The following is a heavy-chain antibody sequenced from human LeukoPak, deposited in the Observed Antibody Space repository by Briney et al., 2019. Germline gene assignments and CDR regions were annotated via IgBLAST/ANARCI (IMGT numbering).Heavy chain of an antibody. D-gene: IGHD7-27*01. Sequence: GGSLRLSCAVSGFTFSNYRMHWVRQAPGEGLMWVSQISGDETSINYADSVKGRVTVSRDNAKNTLYLQMNTLRAEDTAVYYCARERYWGLGDYWGQGALVTVSS. CDR2: ISGDETSI. J-gene: IGHJ4*02. CDR1: GFTFSNYR. CDR3: ARERYWGLGDY. V-gene: IGHV3-74*01.